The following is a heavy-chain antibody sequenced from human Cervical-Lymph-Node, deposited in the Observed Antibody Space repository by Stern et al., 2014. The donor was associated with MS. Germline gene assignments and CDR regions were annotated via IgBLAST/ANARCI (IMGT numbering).Heavy chain of an antibody. CDR1: GFSFTGYW. V-gene: IGHV5-51*01. J-gene: IGHJ4*02. CDR3: ARRNGDLAFDY. CDR2: IYPEDSDT. Sequence: VQLVQSGAEVKKPGESLQISCQGSGFSFTGYWIGWVRQMPGKGLEWMGNIYPEDSDTRHSPSYQGQVPISVDKSISTAYRQWSSLRASDTAMYFCARRNGDLAFDYWGQGTLVTVSS. D-gene: IGHD2-21*01.